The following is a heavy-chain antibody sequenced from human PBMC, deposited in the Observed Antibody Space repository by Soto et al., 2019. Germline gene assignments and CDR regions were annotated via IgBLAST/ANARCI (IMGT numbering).Heavy chain of an antibody. V-gene: IGHV3-9*01. CDR2: ISWNSGSI. CDR1: GFTFDDYA. D-gene: IGHD2-8*02. Sequence: EVQLVESGGGLVQPGRSLRLSCAASGFTFDDYAMHWVRQAPGKGLEWVSGISWNSGSIGYADSVKGRFTISRDNAKNSPHPQMNRRRAEDTAVYYCAKDHCTGSSCYSDYWGQGALVTVSS. CDR3: AKDHCTGSSCYSDY. J-gene: IGHJ4*02.